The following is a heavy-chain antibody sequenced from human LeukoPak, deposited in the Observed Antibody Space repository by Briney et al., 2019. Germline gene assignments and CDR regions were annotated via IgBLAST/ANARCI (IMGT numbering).Heavy chain of an antibody. CDR3: ARVSNDAFDI. CDR1: GFTLSSYW. Sequence: GGSLRLSCAVSGFTLSSYWVSWLRQAPGKGLEWVANIKPDGSEKHYIDSVKGRFTISRDNAKNLLYLQMNSLRAEDTAVYYCARVSNDAFDIWGQGTMVTVSS. J-gene: IGHJ3*02. V-gene: IGHV3-7*01. D-gene: IGHD4/OR15-4a*01. CDR2: IKPDGSEK.